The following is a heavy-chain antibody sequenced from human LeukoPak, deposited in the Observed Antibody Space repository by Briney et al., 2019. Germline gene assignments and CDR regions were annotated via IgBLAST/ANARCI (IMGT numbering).Heavy chain of an antibody. CDR3: AREYGADAFDI. V-gene: IGHV3-48*04. J-gene: IGHJ3*02. D-gene: IGHD4-17*01. CDR2: ISSSGSTI. Sequence: GGSLRLSCAASGFTFDDYGMNWVRQAPGKGLEWVSYISSSGSTIYYADSVKGRFTISRDNAKNSLYLQMNSLRAEDTAVYYCAREYGADAFDIWGQGTMVTVSS. CDR1: GFTFDDYG.